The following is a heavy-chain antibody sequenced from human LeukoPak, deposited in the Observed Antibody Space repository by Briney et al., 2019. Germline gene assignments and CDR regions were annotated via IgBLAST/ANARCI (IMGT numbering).Heavy chain of an antibody. V-gene: IGHV3-23*01. J-gene: IGHJ4*02. CDR2: ISGSGGST. CDR3: AQGASPDY. Sequence: GASLGLSCAASGFTFSTYAMSWVRQAPGKGLEWVSAISGSGGSTYFADSVKGRFSVSRDNSKNTLYLQMNSLRAEDTAVYYCAQGASPDYWGQGTLVTVSS. CDR1: GFTFSTYA. D-gene: IGHD3-16*01.